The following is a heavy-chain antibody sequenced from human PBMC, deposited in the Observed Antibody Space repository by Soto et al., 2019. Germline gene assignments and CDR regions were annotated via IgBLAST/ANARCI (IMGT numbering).Heavy chain of an antibody. CDR3: ARVRSDYYYDSSGYYYFDY. CDR2: IYHSGST. CDR1: GGSISSSNW. Sequence: QVQLQESGPGLVKPSGTLSLTCAVSGGSISSSNWWSWVRQPPGKGLEGIGEIYHSGSTNYNPSLKSRVTISVDKSKNQFSLKLSSVTAADTAVYYCARVRSDYYYDSSGYYYFDYWGQGTLVTVSS. V-gene: IGHV4-4*02. J-gene: IGHJ4*02. D-gene: IGHD3-22*01.